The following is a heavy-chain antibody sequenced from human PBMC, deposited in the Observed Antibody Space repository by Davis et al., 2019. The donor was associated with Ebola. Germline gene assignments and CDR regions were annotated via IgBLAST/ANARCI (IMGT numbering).Heavy chain of an antibody. D-gene: IGHD5-18*01. CDR3: AKWGPWSGYSYGDTYYFDY. CDR2: ISGSGGST. V-gene: IGHV3-23*01. CDR1: GFTFSSYA. J-gene: IGHJ4*02. Sequence: PGGSLRLSCAASGFTFSSYAMSWVRQAPGKGLEWVSAISGSGGSTYYADSVKGRFTISRDNSKNTLYLQMNSLRAEDTAVYYCAKWGPWSGYSYGDTYYFDYWGQGTLVTVSS.